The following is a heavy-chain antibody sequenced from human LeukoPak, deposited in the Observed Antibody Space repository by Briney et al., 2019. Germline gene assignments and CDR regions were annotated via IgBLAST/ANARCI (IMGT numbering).Heavy chain of an antibody. Sequence: GGSLRLSCAASEFTISRHWMHWVRQAPGKGLVWVSYINSDGSSTSYADYVKGRFTISRDNAKNMLYLQMNSLRAEDTAVYYCARDGSLPDFWGQGTLVTVSS. V-gene: IGHV3-74*01. CDR2: INSDGSST. D-gene: IGHD3-3*01. J-gene: IGHJ4*02. CDR3: ARDGSLPDF. CDR1: EFTISRHW.